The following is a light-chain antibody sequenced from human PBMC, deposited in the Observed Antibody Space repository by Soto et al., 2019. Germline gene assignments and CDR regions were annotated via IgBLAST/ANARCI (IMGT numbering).Light chain of an antibody. CDR1: SSDVGDYNY. J-gene: IGLJ1*01. Sequence: QSALTQPASVSGSPGQSITISCTGTSSDVGDYNYVSWYQQYPGKAPKLMIYEVSNRPSGVSNRFSGSKSGNTASLTISGLQAEDEADYYCSSYTSSSTQVFGTGTQLTVL. CDR3: SSYTSSSTQV. CDR2: EVS. V-gene: IGLV2-14*01.